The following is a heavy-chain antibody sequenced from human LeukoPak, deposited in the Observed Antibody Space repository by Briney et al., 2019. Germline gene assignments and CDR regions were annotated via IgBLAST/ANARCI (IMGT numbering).Heavy chain of an antibody. CDR3: ARGGSGSYHAIYFDY. Sequence: PGGSLRLSCAASGFTFSSRGMHWVRQAPGKGLEWVAVISYDGSNKYYADSVKGRFTISRDNSKNTLYLQMNSLRAEDTAVYFCARGGSGSYHAIYFDYWGQGTLVTVSS. J-gene: IGHJ4*02. CDR2: ISYDGSNK. D-gene: IGHD3-10*01. V-gene: IGHV3-30*03. CDR1: GFTFSSRG.